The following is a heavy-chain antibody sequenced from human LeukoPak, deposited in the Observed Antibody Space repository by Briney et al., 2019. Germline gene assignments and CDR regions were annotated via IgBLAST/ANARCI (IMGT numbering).Heavy chain of an antibody. Sequence: SETLSLTCTVSGGSISSYYWSWIRQPPGKGLEWIGSIYYSGSTYYNPSLKSRVTISVDTSKNQFSLKLSSVTAADTAVYYCATEHSGWYPPTRPFDYWGQGTLVTVSS. CDR2: IYYSGST. J-gene: IGHJ4*02. V-gene: IGHV4-59*05. CDR1: GGSISSYY. CDR3: ATEHSGWYPPTRPFDY. D-gene: IGHD6-19*01.